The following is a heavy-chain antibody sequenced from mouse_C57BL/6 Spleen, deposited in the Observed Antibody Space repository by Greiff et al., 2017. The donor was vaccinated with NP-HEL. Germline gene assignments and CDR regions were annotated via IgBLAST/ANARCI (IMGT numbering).Heavy chain of an antibody. D-gene: IGHD1-1*01. CDR1: GYTFTDYY. CDR2: INPNNGGT. J-gene: IGHJ4*01. Sequence: VQLQQSGPELVKPGASVKISCKASGYTFTDYYMNWVKQSHGKSLEWIGDINPNNGGTSYNQKFKGKATLTVDESSSTAYMELRSLTSEDSAVYYCARKGFYYGSSYAMDYWGQGTSVTVSS. CDR3: ARKGFYYGSSYAMDY. V-gene: IGHV1-26*01.